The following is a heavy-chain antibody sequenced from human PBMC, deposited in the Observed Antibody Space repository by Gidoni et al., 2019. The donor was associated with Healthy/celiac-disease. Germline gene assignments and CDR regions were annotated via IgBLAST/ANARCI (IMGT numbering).Heavy chain of an antibody. CDR2: IYPGDSDT. CDR3: ARSEEYYDFWTNAFDI. CDR1: GYSFTSYW. D-gene: IGHD3-3*01. V-gene: IGHV5-51*01. J-gene: IGHJ3*02. Sequence: EVQLVQSGAEVKKPGESLKISCKGSGYSFTSYWIGWVRQMPGKGLEWMGIIYPGDSDTRYSPSFQGQVTISADKSISTAYLQWSSLKASDTAMYYCARSEEYYDFWTNAFDIWGQGTMVTVSS.